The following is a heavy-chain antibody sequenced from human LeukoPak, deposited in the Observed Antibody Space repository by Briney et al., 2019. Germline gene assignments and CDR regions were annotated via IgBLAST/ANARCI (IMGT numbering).Heavy chain of an antibody. CDR2: IIPILGIA. CDR1: GGTFSSYT. J-gene: IGHJ5*02. Sequence: SVKVSCKASGGTFSSYTISWVRQAPGQGLEWMGRIIPILGIANYAQKFQGRVTITADKSTSTAYMELSSLRSEDTAVYYCARVDCSGGGCLFDPWGQGTLVTVSS. CDR3: ARVDCSGGGCLFDP. V-gene: IGHV1-69*02. D-gene: IGHD2-15*01.